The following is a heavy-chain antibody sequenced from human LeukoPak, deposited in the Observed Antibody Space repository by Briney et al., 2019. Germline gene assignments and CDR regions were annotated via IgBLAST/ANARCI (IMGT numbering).Heavy chain of an antibody. CDR2: ISSSSSYI. CDR1: GFTFSSYS. D-gene: IGHD3-10*02. Sequence: AGGSLRLSCAASGFTFSSYSMNWVRQAPGKGLEWVSSISSSSSYIYYADSVKGRFTISRDNSKNTLYLQMNSLRAEDTAVYYCARITMSRFDPWGQGTLVTVSS. CDR3: ARITMSRFDP. J-gene: IGHJ5*02. V-gene: IGHV3-21*04.